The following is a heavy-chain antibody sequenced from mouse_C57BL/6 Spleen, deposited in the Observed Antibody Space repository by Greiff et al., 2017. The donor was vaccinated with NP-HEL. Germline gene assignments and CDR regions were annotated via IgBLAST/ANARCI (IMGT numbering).Heavy chain of an antibody. CDR3: AKGGTVGYFDY. Sequence: QVQLQQPGAELVKPGASVKLSCKASGYTFTSYWMQWVKQRPGQGLEWIGEIDPSDSYTNYNQKFKGKATLTVDTSSSTAYMQLSSLTSEDSAVYYCAKGGTVGYFDYWGQGTTLTVSS. V-gene: IGHV1-50*01. CDR2: IDPSDSYT. D-gene: IGHD1-1*01. CDR1: GYTFTSYW. J-gene: IGHJ2*01.